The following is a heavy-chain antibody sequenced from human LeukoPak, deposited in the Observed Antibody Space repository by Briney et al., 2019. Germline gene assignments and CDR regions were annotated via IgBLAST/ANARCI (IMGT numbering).Heavy chain of an antibody. D-gene: IGHD1-26*01. CDR2: INHSGST. J-gene: IGHJ4*02. Sequence: SETLSLTCAVYGGSFSGYYWSWIRQPPGKGLEWIGEINHSGSTNCNPSLKSRVTISVDTSKNQFSLKLSSVTAADTAVYYCARGDRGSYYYDYWGQGTLVTVSS. CDR1: GGSFSGYY. V-gene: IGHV4-34*01. CDR3: ARGDRGSYYYDY.